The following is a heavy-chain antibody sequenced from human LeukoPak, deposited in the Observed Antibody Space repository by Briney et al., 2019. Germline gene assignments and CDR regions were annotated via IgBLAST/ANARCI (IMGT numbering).Heavy chain of an antibody. CDR3: ARDRPLYSGNHFDY. CDR2: ISDSGDNI. J-gene: IGHJ4*02. CDR1: GFTFSSYA. D-gene: IGHD1-26*01. Sequence: QAGGSLRLSCAASGFTFSSYAMSWVRQAPGKGLEWVSAISDSGDNIYYADSVKGRFTISRDNAKNSLYLQMNSLRAEDTAVYYCARDRPLYSGNHFDYWGQGTLVTVSS. V-gene: IGHV3-23*01.